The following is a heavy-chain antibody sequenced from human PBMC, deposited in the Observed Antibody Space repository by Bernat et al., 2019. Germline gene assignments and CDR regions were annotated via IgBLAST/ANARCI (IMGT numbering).Heavy chain of an antibody. CDR3: AKDLSPIAAAGTPYYYYAMDV. CDR1: GFTFGDYA. CDR2: ISYDGNSR. V-gene: IGHV3-30*09. Sequence: VQLVESGGGLVQPGRSLRLSCTASGFTFGDYAMSWVRQAPGKGLEWVAVISYDGNSRYFANSVKGRFAISRDNSQNTVYLQMNSLRVEDSAVYFCAKDLSPIAAAGTPYYYYAMDVWGQGTTVIVSS. D-gene: IGHD6-13*01. J-gene: IGHJ6*02.